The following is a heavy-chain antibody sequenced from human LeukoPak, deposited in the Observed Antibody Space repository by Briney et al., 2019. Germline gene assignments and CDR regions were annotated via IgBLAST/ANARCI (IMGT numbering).Heavy chain of an antibody. V-gene: IGHV4-34*01. CDR3: ARVGSSGWYSAQYFDY. Sequence: SETLSLTCAVYGGSFSGYYWSWIRQPPGKGLEWIGEINHSGSTNYNPSLKSRVTISVDTSKNQFSLKLSSVTAADTAVYYCARVGSSGWYSAQYFDYWGQGTLVTVSS. CDR2: INHSGST. J-gene: IGHJ4*02. CDR1: GGSFSGYY. D-gene: IGHD6-19*01.